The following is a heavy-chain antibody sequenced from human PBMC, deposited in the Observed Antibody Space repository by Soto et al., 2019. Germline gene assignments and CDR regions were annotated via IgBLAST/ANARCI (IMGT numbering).Heavy chain of an antibody. CDR2: IIPSIGTP. D-gene: IGHD2-2*01. J-gene: IGHJ6*02. CDR1: GGAFSSYA. V-gene: IGHV1-69*01. CDR3: ASFCTSTSCVIDFYDGMDA. Sequence: QVQLVQSGAEVKKPGSSVKVSCKASGGAFSSYAISWVRQAPGRGLEWVGGIIPSIGTPNYAKNFHGRVTMSADETTRTAYMELSSLTSDDTAVYFCASFCTSTSCVIDFYDGMDAWGRGTTVTVS.